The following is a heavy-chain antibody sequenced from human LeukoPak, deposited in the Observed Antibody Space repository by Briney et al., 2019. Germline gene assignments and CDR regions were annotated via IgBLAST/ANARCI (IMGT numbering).Heavy chain of an antibody. V-gene: IGHV3-7*01. CDR3: AILAAKPGNDAFDI. CDR1: GFMFSIYW. J-gene: IGHJ3*02. Sequence: GGSLRLSCAASGFMFSIYWMTWVRQAPGKGLEWVANIKQDGSEKYYVDSVKGRFTISRDNAKNSLYLQMNSLRAEDTAVYYCAILAAKPGNDAFDIWGQGTMVTVPS. CDR2: IKQDGSEK. D-gene: IGHD6-13*01.